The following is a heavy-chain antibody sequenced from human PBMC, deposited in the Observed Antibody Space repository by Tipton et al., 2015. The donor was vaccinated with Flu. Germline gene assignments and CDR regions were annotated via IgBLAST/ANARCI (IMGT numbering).Heavy chain of an antibody. J-gene: IGHJ4*02. Sequence: AVSGFTASSNYMSWVRQAPGKGLEWVSVIYSGGSTYYADSVKGRFTISRDNSKNTLYLQMNSLRAEDTAVYYCARVPRSGSYFPPFAYWGQGTLVTVSS. V-gene: IGHV3-66*01. CDR2: IYSGGST. CDR3: ARVPRSGSYFPPFAY. D-gene: IGHD1-26*01. CDR1: GFTASSNY.